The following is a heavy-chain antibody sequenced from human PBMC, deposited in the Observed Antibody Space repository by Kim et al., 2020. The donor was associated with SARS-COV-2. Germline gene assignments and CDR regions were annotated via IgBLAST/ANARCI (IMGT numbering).Heavy chain of an antibody. J-gene: IGHJ4*02. CDR2: ISSSGSTI. Sequence: GGSLRLSCAASGFTFSSYEMNWVRQAPGKGLEWVSYISSSGSTIYYADSVKGRFTISRDNAKNSLYLQMNSLRAEDTAVYYCATDPYYYDSSGYAPIYWGQGTLVTVSS. CDR3: ATDPYYYDSSGYAPIY. V-gene: IGHV3-48*03. D-gene: IGHD3-22*01. CDR1: GFTFSSYE.